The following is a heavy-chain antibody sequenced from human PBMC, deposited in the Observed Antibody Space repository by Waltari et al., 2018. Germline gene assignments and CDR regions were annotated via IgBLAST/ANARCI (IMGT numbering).Heavy chain of an antibody. CDR2: IIPIFGTA. V-gene: IGHV1-69*13. D-gene: IGHD2-15*01. J-gene: IGHJ2*01. CDR1: GGTFSSYA. CDR3: ASSRGCWGGSCAVDWYFDL. Sequence: QVQLVQSGAEVKKPGSSVKVSCKASGGTFSSYAISWVRQAPGQGLEWMGGIIPIFGTANYAKSFQGRVTITADESTSTAYMELSSLRSEDTAVYYCASSRGCWGGSCAVDWYFDLWGRGTLVTVSS.